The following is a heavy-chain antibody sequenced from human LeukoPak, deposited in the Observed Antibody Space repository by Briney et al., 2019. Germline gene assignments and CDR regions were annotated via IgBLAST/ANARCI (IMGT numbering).Heavy chain of an antibody. CDR2: ISGSGGST. J-gene: IGHJ4*02. Sequence: GGSLRLSCAASGFTFNSYAMSWVRQAPGKGLEWVSAISGSGGSTYYADSVKGRFTISRDNSKNTLYLQMNSLRAEDTAVYYCAAVDGYNPFDYWGQGTLVTVSS. V-gene: IGHV3-23*01. CDR3: AAVDGYNPFDY. CDR1: GFTFNSYA. D-gene: IGHD5-24*01.